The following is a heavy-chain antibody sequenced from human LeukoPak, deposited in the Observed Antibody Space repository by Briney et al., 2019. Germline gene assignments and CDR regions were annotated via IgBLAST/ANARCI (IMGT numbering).Heavy chain of an antibody. D-gene: IGHD6-13*01. CDR1: GFTFSSYA. Sequence: GGSLRLSCAASGFTFSSYAMSWVRQAPGKGLEWVSSIGGSGGSTYYAASVKGRFTISRDNSKNTLYLQMNSLRAEDTAVYYCAKSHSSSWYYFDYWAREPWSPSPQ. V-gene: IGHV3-23*01. J-gene: IGHJ4*02. CDR3: AKSHSSSWYYFDY. CDR2: IGGSGGST.